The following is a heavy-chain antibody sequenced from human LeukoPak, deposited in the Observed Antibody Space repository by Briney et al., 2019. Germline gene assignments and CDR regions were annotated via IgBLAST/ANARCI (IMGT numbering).Heavy chain of an antibody. J-gene: IGHJ4*02. CDR3: ARDAVTYALAP. CDR2: IYYSGST. CDR1: GGSISTSSYY. Sequence: SETLSLTCAVSGGSISTSSYYWGWIRQPPGKGLEWIGSIYYSGSTYYNPSLKSRVTISVDTSKNQFSLKLSSVTAADTAVYYCARDAVTYALAPWGQGTLVTVSS. D-gene: IGHD2-2*01. V-gene: IGHV4-39*07.